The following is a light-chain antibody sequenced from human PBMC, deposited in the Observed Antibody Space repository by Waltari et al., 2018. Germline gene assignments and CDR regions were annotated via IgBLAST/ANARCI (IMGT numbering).Light chain of an antibody. CDR2: SFS. CDR3: QSYDTTLSAVV. J-gene: IGLJ2*01. V-gene: IGLV1-40*01. Sequence: QSVLTQPPSVSGAPGQRVTISCSGTKSNIGADFDVHWYQQVPGTAPKLLLQSFSIRPSGVSDRFSGFKSGASASLVITGLQAEEEAMYYCQSYDTTLSAVVFGGGTRLTV. CDR1: KSNIGADFD.